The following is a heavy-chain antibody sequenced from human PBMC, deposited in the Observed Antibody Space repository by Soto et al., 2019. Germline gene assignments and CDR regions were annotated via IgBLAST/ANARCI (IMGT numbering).Heavy chain of an antibody. CDR2: VITIFGKP. CDR3: ARERSYYYAMDV. CDR1: GGTFSSYS. Sequence: QVQLVQSGAEVKKSGSPVKVSCTASGGTFSSYSINWVRQAPGQGLEWMGGVITIFGKPTYAQKFQGRLTITANKSTSTAYMALTSLRYDDTAVYYCARERSYYYAMDVWGQGTTVTVSS. J-gene: IGHJ6*02. V-gene: IGHV1-69*06.